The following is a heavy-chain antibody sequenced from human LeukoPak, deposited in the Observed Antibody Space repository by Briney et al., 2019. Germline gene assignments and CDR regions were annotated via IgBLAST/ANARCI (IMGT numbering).Heavy chain of an antibody. CDR1: GFTFSNYW. Sequence: GGSLRLSCAASGFTFSNYWMSWIRQAPGKGLEWVSYISSSGSTIYYADSVKGRFTISRDNAKNSLYLQMNSLRAEDTAVYYCARNHDYGDYLDYWGQGTLVTVSS. CDR2: ISSSGSTI. V-gene: IGHV3-11*01. CDR3: ARNHDYGDYLDY. J-gene: IGHJ4*02. D-gene: IGHD4-17*01.